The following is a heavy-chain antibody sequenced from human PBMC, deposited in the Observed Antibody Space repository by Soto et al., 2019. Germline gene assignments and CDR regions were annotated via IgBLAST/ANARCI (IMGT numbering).Heavy chain of an antibody. CDR3: ARLGRWLQALDS. V-gene: IGHV4-59*08. CDR2: IYYTGST. CDR1: GGSISDYY. Sequence: SETLSLTCTVSGGSISDYYWSWIRQPPGKGLEWVGYIYYTGSTTYNPSLKSRLTLSVDTSKNQFSLKLRSVSAADTAVYYCARLGRWLQALDSWGQGTLVTISS. J-gene: IGHJ4*02. D-gene: IGHD5-12*01.